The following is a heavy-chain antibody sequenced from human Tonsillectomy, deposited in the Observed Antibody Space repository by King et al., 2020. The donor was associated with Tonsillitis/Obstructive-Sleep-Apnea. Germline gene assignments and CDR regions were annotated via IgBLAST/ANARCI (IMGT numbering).Heavy chain of an antibody. J-gene: IGHJ6*03. V-gene: IGHV4-34*01. Sequence: VQLQQWGAGLLKPSETLSLTCAVYGGSFSGYYWSWIRQPPGKGLEWIGEINHSGSTNYNPSLKSRVSISVDTSTNQFSLKLSSVTAADTAVYYCARGDIVVVQSSLAGYYYYYMDVWGKGTTVTVSS. CDR3: ARGDIVVVQSSLAGYYYYYMDV. D-gene: IGHD2-15*01. CDR2: INHSGST. CDR1: GGSFSGYY.